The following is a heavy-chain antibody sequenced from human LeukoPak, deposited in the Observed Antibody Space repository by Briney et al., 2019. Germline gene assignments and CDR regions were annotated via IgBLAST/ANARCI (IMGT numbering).Heavy chain of an antibody. Sequence: GASVKLSCTASGYTFTSYGISWVRQAPGQGLEWTGWISAYTGNTNYAQKFQGRVTMTTDTSTSTVYMELRSLTSDDTAVYYCARDEAAAGTFFDYWGQGTLVTVSS. CDR1: GYTFTSYG. J-gene: IGHJ4*02. CDR2: ISAYTGNT. D-gene: IGHD6-13*01. CDR3: ARDEAAAGTFFDY. V-gene: IGHV1-18*01.